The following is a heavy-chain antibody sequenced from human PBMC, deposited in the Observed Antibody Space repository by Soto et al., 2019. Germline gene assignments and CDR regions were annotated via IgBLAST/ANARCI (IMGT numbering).Heavy chain of an antibody. J-gene: IGHJ6*02. V-gene: IGHV4-4*02. D-gene: IGHD2-15*01. CDR3: GCRVEDISYDYYGMDV. CDR1: GGSVRSNNW. CDR2: IHHREST. Sequence: PSETLSLTCAVSGGSVRSNNWWFWVRQPPGKGLEWIGEIHHRESTNLNPSLKSRVTISVDRSKNEFSLKVKSVTAADTAVYYCGCRVEDISYDYYGMDVWGQGXTVTVYS.